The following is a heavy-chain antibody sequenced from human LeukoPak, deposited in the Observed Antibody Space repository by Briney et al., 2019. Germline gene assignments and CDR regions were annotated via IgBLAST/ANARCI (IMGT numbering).Heavy chain of an antibody. J-gene: IGHJ4*02. D-gene: IGHD6-19*01. CDR3: AREPRAVAGSAGDY. Sequence: GGSLRLSCVASGFTFSRYWMHWVRQAPGKGLGWVSRINSDGRSTNYADSVKGGFSISRDNAENTLYLQMNSLRVEDTAVYSCAREPRAVAGSAGDYWRQGTLVTVSS. CDR1: GFTFSRYW. CDR2: INSDGRST. V-gene: IGHV3-74*01.